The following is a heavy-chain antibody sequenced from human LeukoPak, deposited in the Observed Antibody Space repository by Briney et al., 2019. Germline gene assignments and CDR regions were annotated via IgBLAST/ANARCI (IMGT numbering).Heavy chain of an antibody. CDR3: ARDYSGDEFEQQLENWFDP. CDR2: INPNSGGT. D-gene: IGHD6-13*01. V-gene: IGHV1-2*02. CDR1: GYTFTGYY. J-gene: IGHJ5*02. Sequence: ASVKVSCKASGYTFTGYYMHWVRQAPGQGLEWMGWINPNSGGTNYAQKFQGRVTMTRDTSISTAYMELSRLRSDDTAVYYCARDYSGDEFEQQLENWFDPWGQGTLVTVSS.